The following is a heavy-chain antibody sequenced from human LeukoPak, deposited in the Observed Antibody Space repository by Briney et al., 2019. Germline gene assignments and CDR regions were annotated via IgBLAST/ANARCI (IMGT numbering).Heavy chain of an antibody. CDR3: ARVEARSYQLLRYYYYGMDV. D-gene: IGHD2-2*01. CDR2: IYYSGST. Sequence: SETLSLTCTASSGSIRSTSYYWGWIRQPPGKGLEWIGSIYYSGSTYYNPSLKSRVTISVDTSKNQFSLKLSSVTAADTAVYYCARVEARSYQLLRYYYYGMDVWGQGTTVTVSS. J-gene: IGHJ6*02. V-gene: IGHV4-39*01. CDR1: SGSIRSTSYY.